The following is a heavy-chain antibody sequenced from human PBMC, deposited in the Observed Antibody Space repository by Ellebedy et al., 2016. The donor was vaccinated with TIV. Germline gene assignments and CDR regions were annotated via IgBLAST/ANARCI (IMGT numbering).Heavy chain of an antibody. V-gene: IGHV3-21*01. J-gene: IGHJ4*02. D-gene: IGHD3-3*01. CDR3: AKGGYDFWNPRY. CDR2: FSHSGNSI. CDR1: GFIFRSYT. Sequence: PGGSLRLSCVASGFIFRSYTMNWVRQAPGQGLEWVSSFSHSGNSIYYADSVKGRFTTSRDNAENSLYLQMNSLRVEDTAVYYCAKGGYDFWNPRYWGQGTLVTVSS.